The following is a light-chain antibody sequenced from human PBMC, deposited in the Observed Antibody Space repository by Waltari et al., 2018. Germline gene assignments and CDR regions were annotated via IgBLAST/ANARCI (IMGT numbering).Light chain of an antibody. Sequence: SSELTQPPSVSLSPGQTASIRCSGDILGPKYVSWYQPKPGQSPLLVIYQDIYRPSGIPERFAGSKSGNTATLVISGTQAMDDADYYCQALGSNSWVFGGGTKLTVL. CDR1: ILGPKY. V-gene: IGLV3-1*01. CDR2: QDI. CDR3: QALGSNSWV. J-gene: IGLJ3*02.